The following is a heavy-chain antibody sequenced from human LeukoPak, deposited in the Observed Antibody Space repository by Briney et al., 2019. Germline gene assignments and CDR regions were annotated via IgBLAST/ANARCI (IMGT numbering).Heavy chain of an antibody. CDR2: SSGSGGRT. CDR3: ANDSSGSYYGYYFDY. V-gene: IGHV3-23*01. D-gene: IGHD1-26*01. Sequence: GWSLRLSCAASVFTFSSYAMSWVRQAPGKGLEGVAASSGSGGRTYYADAVKGRFTISRDNAKNTLYLHMNRLRAEDTAVYSCANDSSGSYYGYYFDYWGQGTLVTVSS. CDR1: VFTFSSYA. J-gene: IGHJ4*02.